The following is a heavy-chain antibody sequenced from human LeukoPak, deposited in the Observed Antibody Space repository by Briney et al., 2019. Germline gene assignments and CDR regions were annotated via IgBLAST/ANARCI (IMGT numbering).Heavy chain of an antibody. D-gene: IGHD3-10*01. CDR1: GYAFTTFD. CDR3: ARDGEYGTGSYYRGCFDY. CDR2: IHPRSGNT. V-gene: IGHV1-2*02. J-gene: IGHJ4*02. Sequence: PEASVKLSCKASGYAFTTFDIHWVRQAPGQGLEWMGGIHPRSGNTYYSYKFEGRVTMTRDTSISTAYMDMGSLGSDDTAVYYCARDGEYGTGSYYRGCFDYWGQGILVTVSS.